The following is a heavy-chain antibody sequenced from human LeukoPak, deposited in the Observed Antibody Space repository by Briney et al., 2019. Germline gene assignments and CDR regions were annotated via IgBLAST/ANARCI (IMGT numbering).Heavy chain of an antibody. Sequence: GSLRLSCAASGFTFGDYAVSWVRQAPGKGLEWVGFIRSNAYGGTTEYAASVKGRFTISRDDSESIAYLQVNSLKTEDTAVYYCTRDRPDYYGSGSSIYLDYWGQGTLVTVSS. D-gene: IGHD3-10*01. CDR3: TRDRPDYYGSGSSIYLDY. CDR2: IRSNAYGGTT. V-gene: IGHV3-49*04. CDR1: GFTFGDYA. J-gene: IGHJ4*02.